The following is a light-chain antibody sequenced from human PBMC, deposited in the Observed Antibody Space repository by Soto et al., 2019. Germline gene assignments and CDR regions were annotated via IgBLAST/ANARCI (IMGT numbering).Light chain of an antibody. J-gene: IGLJ1*01. Sequence: QSALTQPASVSGSPGQSITISCTGTSSDVGGYNYVSWYQQHPGKAPKLMIYEVNNRPSGVSNRFSGSKSGSTASLTISGLQAEDEEDYYCSSSTSSSTPGVFGTGTKVTVL. CDR3: SSSTSSSTPGV. V-gene: IGLV2-14*01. CDR1: SSDVGGYNY. CDR2: EVN.